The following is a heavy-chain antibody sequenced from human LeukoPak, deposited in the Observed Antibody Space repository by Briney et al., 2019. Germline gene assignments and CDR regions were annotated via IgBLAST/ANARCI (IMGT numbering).Heavy chain of an antibody. V-gene: IGHV1-69*13. CDR2: IIPFLSTA. CDR1: GGTFSRNA. J-gene: IGHJ5*02. CDR3: ARVSQGHSVRGVISDWFDP. D-gene: IGHD3-10*01. Sequence: SVKVSCKASGGTFSRNAISWVRQAPGQGLEWMGGIIPFLSTADYAQKFQGRITTTADESTSTAYMELSSLRSDDTAVYYCARVSQGHSVRGVISDWFDPWGQGTLVTVSS.